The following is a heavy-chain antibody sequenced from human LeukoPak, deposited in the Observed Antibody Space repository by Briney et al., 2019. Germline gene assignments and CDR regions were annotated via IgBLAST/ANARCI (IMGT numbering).Heavy chain of an antibody. J-gene: IGHJ4*02. Sequence: ASVKVSCKASGYSFTDKYMHWVRQAPGQGLEWMGWINPNSGGTNYAQKFQGRVTMTRDTSISTAYMELSRLRSDDTAVYYCARVLSGSYPFDYWGQGTLVTVSS. CDR3: ARVLSGSYPFDY. V-gene: IGHV1-2*02. CDR1: GYSFTDKY. D-gene: IGHD1-26*01. CDR2: INPNSGGT.